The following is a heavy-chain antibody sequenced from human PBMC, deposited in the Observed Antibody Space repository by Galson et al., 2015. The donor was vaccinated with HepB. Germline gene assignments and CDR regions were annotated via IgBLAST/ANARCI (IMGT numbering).Heavy chain of an antibody. CDR3: ARTGITIFGVARRDYYYYYMDV. CDR2: IIPIFGTA. CDR1: GGTFSSYA. D-gene: IGHD3-3*01. V-gene: IGHV1-69*13. J-gene: IGHJ6*03. Sequence: SVKVSCKASGGTFSSYAISWVRQAPGQGLEWMGGIIPIFGTANYAQKFQGRVTITADESTSTAYMELSCLRSEDTAVYYCARTGITIFGVARRDYYYYYMDVWGKGTTVTVSS.